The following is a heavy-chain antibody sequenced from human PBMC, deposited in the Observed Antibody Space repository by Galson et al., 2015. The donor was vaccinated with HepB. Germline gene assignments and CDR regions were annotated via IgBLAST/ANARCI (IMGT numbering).Heavy chain of an antibody. Sequence: RQAPGKGLEWVSTINDDGRNTHYADNVRGRFTISKDTSENTLYLHMNSLRADDTAVYYCTKGDGGYYEIDYWGQGALVSVSS. D-gene: IGHD1-26*01. J-gene: IGHJ4*02. CDR3: TKGDGGYYEIDY. V-gene: IGHV3-23*01. CDR2: INDDGRNT.